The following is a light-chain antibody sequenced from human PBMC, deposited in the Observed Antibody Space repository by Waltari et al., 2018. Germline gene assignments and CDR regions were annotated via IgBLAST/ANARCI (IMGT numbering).Light chain of an antibody. V-gene: IGLV2-14*03. CDR2: DFI. Sequence: QSALPPPASVSGSPGQSTTISCTGTSNDVVVYNFVSCNQHRPGTAPQLIIYDFIKRPAGVSNRFSGSKSGNTASLTISGLQADDEADYYCCSYTGSSTLVLFGGGTKLTVL. CDR3: CSYTGSSTLVL. CDR1: SNDVVVYNF. J-gene: IGLJ2*01.